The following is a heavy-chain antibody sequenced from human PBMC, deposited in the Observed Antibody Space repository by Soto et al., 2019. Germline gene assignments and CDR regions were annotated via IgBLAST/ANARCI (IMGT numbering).Heavy chain of an antibody. CDR2: IKQDGSEK. CDR1: GFTFSNFG. Sequence: GGSLRLSCVASGFTFSNFGMSWVRQAPGKGLDWVANIKQDGSEKYYVDSVKGRFTISRDNAKNSLYLQMNSLRAEDTAVYYCARDHRRQWLAYYYYGMDVWGQGTTVTVSS. J-gene: IGHJ6*02. V-gene: IGHV3-7*03. D-gene: IGHD6-19*01. CDR3: ARDHRRQWLAYYYYGMDV.